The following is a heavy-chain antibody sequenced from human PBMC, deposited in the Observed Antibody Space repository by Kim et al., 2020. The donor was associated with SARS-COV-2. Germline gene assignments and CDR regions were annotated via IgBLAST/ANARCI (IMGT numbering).Heavy chain of an antibody. CDR2: IGGASNYI. V-gene: IGHV3-21*01. CDR1: GFDFGTHS. Sequence: GGSLRLSCAASGFDFGTHSMNWVRQAPGKGLEWVSSIGGASNYIYYADSVKGRFTISRDNANNSLYLQMNSLRAEDTAVYYCARGGYWSSTSCYFYYY. J-gene: IGHJ6*01. D-gene: IGHD2-2*01. CDR3: ARGGYWSSTSCYFYYY.